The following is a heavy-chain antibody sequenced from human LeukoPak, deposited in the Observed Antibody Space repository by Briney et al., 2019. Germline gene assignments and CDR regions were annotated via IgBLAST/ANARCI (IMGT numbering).Heavy chain of an antibody. CDR1: GYTFTSYG. Sequence: GASVKVSCKASGYTFTSYGISWVRQAPGQGLEWMGGISPYNGNTDYAQTVKGRVTMTTDTSQSTGYMELRSLRSDDTAVYYCARDYYGSGTYYGFYWFDPWGQGTLVTVSS. CDR2: ISPYNGNT. J-gene: IGHJ5*02. D-gene: IGHD3-10*01. CDR3: ARDYYGSGTYYGFYWFDP. V-gene: IGHV1-18*01.